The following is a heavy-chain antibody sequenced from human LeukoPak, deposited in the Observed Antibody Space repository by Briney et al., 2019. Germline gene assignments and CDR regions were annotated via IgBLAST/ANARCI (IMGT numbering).Heavy chain of an antibody. CDR1: GGSISSYY. D-gene: IGHD6-6*01. CDR2: IYYSGST. V-gene: IGHV4-59*08. J-gene: IGHJ5*02. Sequence: SETLSLTCTVSGGSISSYYWSWIRQPPGKGLEWIGYIYYSGSTNYNPSLKSRVTISVDTSKNQFSLKLSSVTAADTAVYYCARAPRIAARFYWFDPWGQGTLVTASS. CDR3: ARAPRIAARFYWFDP.